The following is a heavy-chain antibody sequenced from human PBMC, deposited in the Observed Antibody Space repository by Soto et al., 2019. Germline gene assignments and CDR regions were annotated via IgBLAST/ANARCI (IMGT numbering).Heavy chain of an antibody. CDR1: GGSISSGGYY. CDR3: ARGGPVLEWLLPNYYYFGMDV. CDR2: IYYSGST. V-gene: IGHV4-31*03. Sequence: SETLSLTCTVSGGSISSGGYYWSWIRQHPGKGLEWIGYIYYSGSTYYNPSLKSRVTISVDTSKNQFSLKLSSVTAADTAVYYCARGGPVLEWLLPNYYYFGMDVWGQGTTVTVSS. J-gene: IGHJ6*02. D-gene: IGHD3-3*01.